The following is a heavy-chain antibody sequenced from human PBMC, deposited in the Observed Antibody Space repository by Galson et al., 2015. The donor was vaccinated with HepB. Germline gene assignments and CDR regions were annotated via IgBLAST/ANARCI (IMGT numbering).Heavy chain of an antibody. Sequence: CAISGDSVSSNRAAWNWIRQSPSRGLEWLGRTFYRFNWNSNYAISVRGRITINPDTSKNQFSLQLNSVTPEDTAVYYCARDLGYFDYWGQGALVTVSS. V-gene: IGHV6-1*01. J-gene: IGHJ4*02. CDR2: TFYRFNWNS. CDR3: ARDLGYFDY. CDR1: GDSVSSNRAA.